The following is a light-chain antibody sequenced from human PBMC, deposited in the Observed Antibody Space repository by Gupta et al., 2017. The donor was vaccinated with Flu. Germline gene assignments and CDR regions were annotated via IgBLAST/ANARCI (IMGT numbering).Light chain of an antibody. Sequence: DIQMPQSPSPVSASVGDIVTITCRASQGVGTWLAWYQQKPGKAPKLLIYDASTLQSGVPSRFSGSGSGTDFSLTITGLQPEDFATYYCQQSDNFPRTFGQGTKVEVK. CDR1: QGVGTW. J-gene: IGKJ1*01. V-gene: IGKV1-12*01. CDR2: DAS. CDR3: QQSDNFPRT.